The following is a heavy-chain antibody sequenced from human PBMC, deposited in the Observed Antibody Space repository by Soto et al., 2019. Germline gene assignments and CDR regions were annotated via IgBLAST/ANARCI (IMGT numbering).Heavy chain of an antibody. CDR3: AIQALDTAMVSAENQFDY. V-gene: IGHV4-39*01. Sequence: SETLSLTCTVSGGSISSSSYYWGWIRQPPGKGLEWIGSIYYSGSTYYNPSLKSRVTISVDTSKNQFSLKLSSVTAADTAVYYCAIQALDTAMVSAENQFDYWGQGTLVTVSS. D-gene: IGHD5-18*01. CDR1: GGSISSSSYY. CDR2: IYYSGST. J-gene: IGHJ4*02.